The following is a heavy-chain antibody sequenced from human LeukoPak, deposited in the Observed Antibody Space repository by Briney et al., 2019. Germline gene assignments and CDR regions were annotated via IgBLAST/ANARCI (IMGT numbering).Heavy chain of an antibody. CDR1: GGTFSSYA. D-gene: IGHD4-23*01. Sequence: ASVKVSCKASGGTFSSYAISWVRQAPGQGLEWMGGIIPIFGTANYAQKFQGRVTITADESTSTAYMELSSLRSEDTAVYYCARGPTTVVTLYYFDYWGQGTLVTVSS. CDR3: ARGPTTVVTLYYFDY. V-gene: IGHV1-69*13. CDR2: IIPIFGTA. J-gene: IGHJ4*02.